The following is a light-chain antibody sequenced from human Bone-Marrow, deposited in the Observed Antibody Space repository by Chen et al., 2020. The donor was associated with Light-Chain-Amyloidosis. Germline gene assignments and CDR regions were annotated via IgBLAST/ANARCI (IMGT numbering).Light chain of an antibody. V-gene: IGLV3-25*03. J-gene: IGLJ2*01. CDR3: QSADSSGTYEVI. CDR2: RDT. Sequence: SYELPQPPSVSLSPGQTARLTCSGDDLPTKYAHWYQQKPGQAPVLVIHRDTERPSGISERFSGSSSGTTATLTISGVQAEDEADYHCQSADSSGTYEVIFGGGTKLTVL. CDR1: DLPTKY.